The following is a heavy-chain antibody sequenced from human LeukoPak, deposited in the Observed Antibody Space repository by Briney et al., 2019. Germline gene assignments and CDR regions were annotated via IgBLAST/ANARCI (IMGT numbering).Heavy chain of an antibody. J-gene: IGHJ5*02. D-gene: IGHD1-14*01. CDR1: GFTVSTYG. V-gene: IGHV3-23*01. CDR3: AKLLPALARPLRWFWFDP. CDR2: IRGGGGTT. Sequence: PGGSLRLSCAGSGFTVSTYGMSWGRQAPGKGLEWGSTIRGGGGTTYYTDSVNGQFTISRDNSKDTQYIQMNSLRAEDTAVYYCAKLLPALARPLRWFWFDPWGQGTLVTVSS.